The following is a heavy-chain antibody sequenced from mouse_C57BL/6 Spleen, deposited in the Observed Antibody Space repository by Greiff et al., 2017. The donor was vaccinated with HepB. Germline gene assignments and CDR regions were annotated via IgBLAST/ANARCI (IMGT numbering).Heavy chain of an antibody. CDR2: IDPETGGT. V-gene: IGHV1-15*01. D-gene: IGHD1-1*01. Sequence: QVQLKESGAELVRPGASVTLSCKASGYTFTDYEMHWVKQTPVHGLEWIGAIDPETGGTAYNQKFKGKAILTADKSSSTAYMELRSLTSEDSAVYYCTRSNYGRAWFAYWGQGTLVTVSA. CDR3: TRSNYGRAWFAY. J-gene: IGHJ3*01. CDR1: GYTFTDYE.